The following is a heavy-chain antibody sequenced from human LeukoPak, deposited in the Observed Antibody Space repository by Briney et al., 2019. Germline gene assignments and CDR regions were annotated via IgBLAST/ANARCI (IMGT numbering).Heavy chain of an antibody. J-gene: IGHJ4*02. D-gene: IGHD5-18*01. CDR3: ARDGGSGYSYGYESESSDY. Sequence: GGSLRLSCAASGFTFSSYWMSWVRQAPGKGLEWVANIKQDGSEKYYVDSVKGRFTISRDNAKNSLYLQMNSLRAEDTAVYYCARDGGSGYSYGYESESSDYWGQGTLVTVSS. CDR1: GFTFSSYW. V-gene: IGHV3-7*01. CDR2: IKQDGSEK.